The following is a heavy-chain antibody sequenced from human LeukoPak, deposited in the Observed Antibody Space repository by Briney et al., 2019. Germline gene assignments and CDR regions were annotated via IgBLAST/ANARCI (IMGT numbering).Heavy chain of an antibody. CDR2: IVDTSSHR. CDR3: ARGRFGELSVATFDI. CDR1: GITFSRYT. J-gene: IGHJ3*02. V-gene: IGHV3-21*01. D-gene: IGHD3-10*01. Sequence: PGGSLRLSCEASGITFSRYTMNWVRQAPGMGLEWVSSIVDTSSHRFYAESVKGRFTISRDNRKNSLYLQMNSLRAEDTAVYYCARGRFGELSVATFDIWGQGTMVTVSS.